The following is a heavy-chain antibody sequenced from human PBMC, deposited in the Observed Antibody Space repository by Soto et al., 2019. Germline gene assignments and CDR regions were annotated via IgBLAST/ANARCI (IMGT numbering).Heavy chain of an antibody. V-gene: IGHV1-18*01. CDR2: ISAYNGNT. CDR3: ARDRGSYALDY. Sequence: QVQLVQSGAEVKKPGASVKVSYRASGYTLTTNSISWVRQAPGQGLEWMGWISAYNGNTNYAQKLQGRVTMTTDTSTSTAYMELRSLRPDDTAVYYCARDRGSYALDYWGQGTLVTVSS. CDR1: GYTLTTNS. J-gene: IGHJ4*02. D-gene: IGHD1-26*01.